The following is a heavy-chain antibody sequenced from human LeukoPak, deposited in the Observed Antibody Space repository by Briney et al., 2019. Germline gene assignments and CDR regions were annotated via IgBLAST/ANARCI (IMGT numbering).Heavy chain of an antibody. CDR1: GFTVSSNY. D-gene: IGHD5-12*01. J-gene: IGHJ4*02. V-gene: IGHV3-53*01. CDR2: IYSGGST. Sequence: GGSLRLSCAASGFTVSSNYMSWVRQAPGKGLEWASVIYSGGSTYYADSVKGRFTISRDSSKNTLHLQMNGLRAEDTAVYYCARGLVATLWGQGTLVTVSS. CDR3: ARGLVATL.